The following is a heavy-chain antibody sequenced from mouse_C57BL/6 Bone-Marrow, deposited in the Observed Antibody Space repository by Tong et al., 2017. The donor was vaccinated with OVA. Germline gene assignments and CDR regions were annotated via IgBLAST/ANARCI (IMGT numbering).Heavy chain of an antibody. V-gene: IGHV2-6*01. D-gene: IGHD1-1*01. CDR2: IWGVGST. CDR3: AITPPHYYGRSY. J-gene: IGHJ2*01. CDR1: GFSLTSYG. Sequence: VQLQESGPDLVRPSQSLSITCTVSGFSLTSYGVDWVRQSPGKGLEWLGVIWGVGSTNYNSALMSRLSISKDNSKSQVFLKMNRLQTDDTAMYYCAITPPHYYGRSYWGQATT.